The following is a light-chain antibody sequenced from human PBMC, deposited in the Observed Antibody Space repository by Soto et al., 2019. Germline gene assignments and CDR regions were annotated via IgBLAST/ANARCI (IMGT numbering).Light chain of an antibody. Sequence: IGLTTFPGTLSLSPGDRATLSLRVSTRVSARYLAGYPHKPGQAPSLLIFGASDRATGIPDRFSGSGSGTDFTLTIDVQEHEDFVMYCSQGSSYPPKTFGQGTKVDI. CDR3: QGSSYPPKT. CDR1: TRVSARY. J-gene: IGKJ1*01. CDR2: GAS. V-gene: IGKV3-20*01.